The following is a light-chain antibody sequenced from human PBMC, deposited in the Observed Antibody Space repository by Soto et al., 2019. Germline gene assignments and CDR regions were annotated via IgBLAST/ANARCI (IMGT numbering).Light chain of an antibody. Sequence: DIQMTQSPSTLSASVGDRVTITCRASQSISSWLAWYQQKPGKAPKLLIFDVSSLESGVPSRFSGSGSGTESTLTISSLQPDDFATYYCQQYDSYSWTFGQGTKVDIK. V-gene: IGKV1-5*01. CDR2: DVS. CDR3: QQYDSYSWT. CDR1: QSISSW. J-gene: IGKJ1*01.